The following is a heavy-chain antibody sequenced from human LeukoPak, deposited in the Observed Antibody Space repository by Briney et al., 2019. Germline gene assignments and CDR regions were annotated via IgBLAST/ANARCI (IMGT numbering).Heavy chain of an antibody. J-gene: IGHJ4*02. V-gene: IGHV3-73*01. D-gene: IGHD2-15*01. CDR1: GLTFSGSA. CDR3: TSPRYCSGGSCYSFDY. Sequence: GGSLRLSCAAAGLTFSGSAMPWVRQAPGKGLEWVGRIRSKANSYATAYAASVKGRFTISRDDSKNTAYLQMNSLKTEDTAEYYCTSPRYCSGGSCYSFDYWGQGTLVTVSS. CDR2: IRSKANSYAT.